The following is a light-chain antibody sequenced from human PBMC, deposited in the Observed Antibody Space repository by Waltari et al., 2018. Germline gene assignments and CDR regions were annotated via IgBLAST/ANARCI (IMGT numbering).Light chain of an antibody. CDR1: QSISNW. Sequence: DIQMTQSPSTLSASVGDRVTITCRASQSISNWLAWYQEKPGKAPKVLIYKSFTLQSGVQSRFSGSGSETEFSLTISSLQPDDFATYYCQQYNIWPYTFGQGTTLEI. CDR2: KSF. CDR3: QQYNIWPYT. J-gene: IGKJ2*01. V-gene: IGKV1-5*03.